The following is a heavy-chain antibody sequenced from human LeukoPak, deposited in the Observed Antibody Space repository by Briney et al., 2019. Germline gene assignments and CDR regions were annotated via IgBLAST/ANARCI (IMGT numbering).Heavy chain of an antibody. J-gene: IGHJ5*02. D-gene: IGHD2-2*02. V-gene: IGHV4-34*01. Sequence: PSETLSLTCAVYGGSFSGYYWSWIRQPPGEGLEWIGEINHSGSTNYNPSLKSRVTISVDTSKNQFSLKLSSVTAADTAVYYCARGDRVRYCSSTSCYRTYNWFDPCGQGTLVTVSS. CDR3: ARGDRVRYCSSTSCYRTYNWFDP. CDR1: GGSFSGYY. CDR2: INHSGST.